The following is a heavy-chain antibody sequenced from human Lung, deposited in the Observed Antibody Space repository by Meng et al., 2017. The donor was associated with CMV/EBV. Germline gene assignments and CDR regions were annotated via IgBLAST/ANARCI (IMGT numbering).Heavy chain of an antibody. CDR3: ARVKRYCTGGSCSSTGYYAMDV. Sequence: ASXXLSXKASGYNFTGSSMHCLRQAAGQGREWMGWINPNSGDTNYAQKFQGRVTMTGDTSITTAYMELSRLRSDDMAVYYCARVKRYCTGGSCSSTGYYAMDVWGQGXTVTVSS. J-gene: IGHJ6*02. V-gene: IGHV1-2*02. D-gene: IGHD2-15*01. CDR1: GYNFTGSS. CDR2: INPNSGDT.